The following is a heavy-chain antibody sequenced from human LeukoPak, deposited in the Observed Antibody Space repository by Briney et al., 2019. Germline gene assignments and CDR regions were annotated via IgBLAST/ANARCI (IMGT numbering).Heavy chain of an antibody. CDR1: GFTFDDYA. CDR3: ARAYDILTGYYHFDY. V-gene: IGHV3-9*01. CDR2: ISWNSGSI. D-gene: IGHD3-9*01. Sequence: GGSLRLSCAASGFTFDDYAMHWVRQAPGKGLEWVSGISWNSGSIGYADSVKGRFTISRDNAKNTLYLQMNSLRAEDTAVYYCARAYDILTGYYHFDYWGQGTLVTVSS. J-gene: IGHJ4*02.